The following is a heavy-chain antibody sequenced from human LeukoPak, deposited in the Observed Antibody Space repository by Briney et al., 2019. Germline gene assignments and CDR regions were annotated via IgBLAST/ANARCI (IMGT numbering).Heavy chain of an antibody. CDR3: ARVKVVTSKYTTSLFDY. V-gene: IGHV3-74*01. CDR2: INTDGSST. D-gene: IGHD3-16*02. Sequence: GGSLRLSCAASGFTFSSYWMHWVRQAPGKGLVWVSRINTDGSSTSYADSVKGRFTISRENAKNTLYLQMNSLRAEDTAVYYCARVKVVTSKYTTSLFDYWGQGTLVTVSS. J-gene: IGHJ4*02. CDR1: GFTFSSYW.